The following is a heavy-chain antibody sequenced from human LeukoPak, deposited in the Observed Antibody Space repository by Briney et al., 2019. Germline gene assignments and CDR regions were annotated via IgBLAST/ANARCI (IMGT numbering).Heavy chain of an antibody. CDR2: ISWNSGAI. V-gene: IGHV3-9*03. Sequence: GRSLRLSCAASGFTFDDFAMHWVRQAPGKGLEWVSSISWNSGAIGYADSVKGRFTISRDNAKNSLYLQMNSLRAEDMALYYCAKNMISAGRGTFDIWGQGPMVTVSS. CDR1: GFTFDDFA. J-gene: IGHJ3*02. D-gene: IGHD1-14*01. CDR3: AKNMISAGRGTFDI.